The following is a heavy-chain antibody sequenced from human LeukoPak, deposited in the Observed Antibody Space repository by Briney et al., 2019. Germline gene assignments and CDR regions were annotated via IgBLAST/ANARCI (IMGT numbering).Heavy chain of an antibody. CDR2: ISYDGSNK. CDR3: ARERWARGTIFVVVIINYYSYGMDV. J-gene: IGHJ6*02. CDR1: GFTFSSYA. Sequence: PGGSLRLSCAASGFTFSSYAMHWVRQAPGKGLEWVAVISYDGSNKYYEDSVKGRFTISRDNSKDTLYLQMNSLRAEDTAVYYCARERWARGTIFVVVIINYYSYGMDVWGQGTTVTVSS. V-gene: IGHV3-30-3*01. D-gene: IGHD3-3*01.